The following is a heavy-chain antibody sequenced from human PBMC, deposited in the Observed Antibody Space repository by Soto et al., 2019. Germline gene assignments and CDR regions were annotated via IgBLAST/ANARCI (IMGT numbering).Heavy chain of an antibody. Sequence: SETLYLTCTVSGGSISSSSYYWGWIRQPPGKGLEWIGSIYYSGSTYYNPSLKSRVTISVDTSKNQFSLKLSSVAAADTAVYYCARPRSGQWLAMGWYFDLWGRGTLVTVSS. V-gene: IGHV4-39*01. CDR2: IYYSGST. CDR3: ARPRSGQWLAMGWYFDL. CDR1: GGSISSSSYY. J-gene: IGHJ2*01. D-gene: IGHD6-19*01.